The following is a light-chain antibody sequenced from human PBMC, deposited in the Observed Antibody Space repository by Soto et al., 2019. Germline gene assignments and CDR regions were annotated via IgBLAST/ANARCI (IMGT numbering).Light chain of an antibody. CDR3: QNYGSSSLT. CDR2: GTS. J-gene: IGKJ4*01. CDR1: QSLSTSY. V-gene: IGKV3-20*01. Sequence: DIVLTQSPVTLSLSPGERATLSCSASQSLSTSYLAWYQQKPGQAPRLLTYGTSSRASGIPDRFSGSGSGTDFTLTISRLEPEDFAVYYCQNYGSSSLTFGGGTKVDIK.